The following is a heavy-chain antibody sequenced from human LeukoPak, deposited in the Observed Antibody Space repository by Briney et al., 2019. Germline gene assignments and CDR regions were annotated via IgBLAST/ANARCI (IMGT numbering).Heavy chain of an antibody. CDR2: ISYDGSNK. D-gene: IGHD3-10*01. CDR1: GFTFSSYA. Sequence: GGSLRLSCAASGFTFSSYAMHWVRQAPGKGLEWVAVISYDGSNKYYADSVKGRLTISRDNSKNTLYLQMNSLRAEDTAVYYCARDRDYYGSGSDLGYWGQGTLVTVSS. CDR3: ARDRDYYGSGSDLGY. J-gene: IGHJ4*02. V-gene: IGHV3-30-3*01.